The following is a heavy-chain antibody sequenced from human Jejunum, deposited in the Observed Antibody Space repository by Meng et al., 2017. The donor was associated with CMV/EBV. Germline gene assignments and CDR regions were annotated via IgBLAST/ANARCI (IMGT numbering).Heavy chain of an antibody. CDR2: ISSSSSHI. CDR3: AREGGSVI. Sequence: VYLVGSGGGLVKPGGSLRLSCAASGFTFSTYSMTWVRQAPGKGLEWVSCISSSSSHIYYADSVKGRFTISRDNAKNSLYLQMNSLRAEDTAVYYCAREGGSVIWGQGTMVTVSS. J-gene: IGHJ3*02. D-gene: IGHD3-10*01. CDR1: GFTFSTYS. V-gene: IGHV3-21*01.